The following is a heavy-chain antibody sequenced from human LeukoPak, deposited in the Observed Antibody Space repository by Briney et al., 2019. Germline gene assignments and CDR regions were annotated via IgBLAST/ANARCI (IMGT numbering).Heavy chain of an antibody. CDR2: ISYDGSNK. D-gene: IGHD3-10*01. Sequence: PGRYLRLSCAASGFTFSSYAMHWVRQAPGKGLEWVAVISYDGSNKYYADSVKGRFTISRDNSKNTLYLQMNSLRAEDTAVYFCARVATGSYDWFDPWGQGTLVTVSS. V-gene: IGHV3-30-3*01. J-gene: IGHJ5*02. CDR1: GFTFSSYA. CDR3: ARVATGSYDWFDP.